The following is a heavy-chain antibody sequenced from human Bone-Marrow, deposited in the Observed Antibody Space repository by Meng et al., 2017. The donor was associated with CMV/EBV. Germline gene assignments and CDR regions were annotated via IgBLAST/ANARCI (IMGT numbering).Heavy chain of an antibody. V-gene: IGHV4-38-2*02. D-gene: IGHD3-10*01. J-gene: IGHJ4*02. CDR3: ARQPYGSGSGSDY. CDR2: IYHSGST. CDR1: GYSISSGYY. Sequence: GSLRLSCTVSGYSISSGYYWGWIRQPPGTGLEWFGNIYHSGSTYYNPSLKSRVTISVDTSKNQLSLKLSSVTAAGTAVYYFARQPYGSGSGSDYWGQGTLVTVSS.